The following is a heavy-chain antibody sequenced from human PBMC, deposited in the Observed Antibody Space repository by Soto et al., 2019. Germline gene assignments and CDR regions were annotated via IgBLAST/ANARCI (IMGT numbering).Heavy chain of an antibody. J-gene: IGHJ4*02. D-gene: IGHD6-19*01. CDR3: ARDSRPYRAVAGTSIVRPFGY. Sequence: QVQLVESGGGVVQPGRSLRLSCAASGFTFSSYAMHWVRQAPGKGLEWVAVISYDGSNKYYADSVKGRFTISRDNSKNTLYLKMNSLRAEDTAVYYCARDSRPYRAVAGTSIVRPFGYWGQGTLVTVSS. CDR1: GFTFSSYA. CDR2: ISYDGSNK. V-gene: IGHV3-30-3*01.